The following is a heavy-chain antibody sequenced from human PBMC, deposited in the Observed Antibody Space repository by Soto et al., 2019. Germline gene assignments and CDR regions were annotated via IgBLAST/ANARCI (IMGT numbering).Heavy chain of an antibody. Sequence: ASVKVSCKASGYTFTSYGISWVRQAPGQGLEWMGWISAYNGNTNYAQKLQGRVTMTTDTSTSTAYMELRSLRSDDTAVYYCAREGRHCSGGSCYSGDYFDYWGQGTLVTVSS. CDR2: ISAYNGNT. CDR1: GYTFTSYG. CDR3: AREGRHCSGGSCYSGDYFDY. J-gene: IGHJ4*02. V-gene: IGHV1-18*01. D-gene: IGHD2-15*01.